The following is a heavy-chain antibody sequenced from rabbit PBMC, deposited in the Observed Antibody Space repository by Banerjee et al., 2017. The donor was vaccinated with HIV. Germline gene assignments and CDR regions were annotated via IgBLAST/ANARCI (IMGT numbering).Heavy chain of an antibody. CDR2: MNSYTGKV. CDR3: ARDLVGVIGWNFGL. J-gene: IGHJ6*01. Sequence: QSLEESGGDLVKPGASLTLTCTASGFSFSSGYDMCWVRQAPGKGLEWIGCMNSYTGKVVYATWTKGRFTVSKTSSTTVTLHMTSLTAADTATYSCARDLVGVIGWNFGLWGPGTLVTVS. D-gene: IGHD4-1*01. V-gene: IGHV1S40*01. CDR1: GFSFSSGYD.